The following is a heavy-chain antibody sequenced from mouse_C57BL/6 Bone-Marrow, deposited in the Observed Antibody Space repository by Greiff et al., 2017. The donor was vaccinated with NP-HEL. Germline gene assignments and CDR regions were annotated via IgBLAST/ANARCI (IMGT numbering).Heavy chain of an antibody. Sequence: EVKVVESGGGLVQPGESLQLSCESNEYEFPSHDMSWVRKTPEKRLELVAAINSDGGSTSYPDTMERRFIISRDNTKKTLYLQRSSLRSEDTALYYCARLGDSNYWYFDVWGTGTTVTVSS. CDR3: ARLGDSNYWYFDV. CDR1: EYEFPSHD. D-gene: IGHD2-5*01. CDR2: INSDGGST. V-gene: IGHV5-2*01. J-gene: IGHJ1*03.